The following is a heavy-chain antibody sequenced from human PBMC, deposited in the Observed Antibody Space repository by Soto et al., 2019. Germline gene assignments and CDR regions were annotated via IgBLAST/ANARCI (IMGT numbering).Heavy chain of an antibody. CDR1: GGSIISYY. Sequence: PSEPLSLTCTFSGGSIISYYWSWIRQPPGKGLEWIGYIYYSGSTNYNPSLKSRVTISVDTSKNQFSPKLSSVTAADTAVYYCARGRGGWFINQLLNAFDIWGQGTMVTVSS. CDR2: IYYSGST. D-gene: IGHD2-2*01. CDR3: ARGRGGWFINQLLNAFDI. V-gene: IGHV4-59*01. J-gene: IGHJ3*02.